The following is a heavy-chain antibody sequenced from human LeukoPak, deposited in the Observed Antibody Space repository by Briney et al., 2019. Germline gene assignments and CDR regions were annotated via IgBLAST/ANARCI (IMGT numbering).Heavy chain of an antibody. CDR1: GGTFTSYT. V-gene: IGHV1-69*10. D-gene: IGHD4-23*01. CDR2: TIPFVGMA. Sequence: GASVRVSCKAFGGTFTSYTISWVRQAPGHGLEWRGGTIPFVGMANYPQTLTGRGAITPDKSTSATYMELSSLRPEDTAVYYCAREIPHRYGGNGYFQHWGQGTLVTVSS. CDR3: AREIPHRYGGNGYFQH. J-gene: IGHJ1*01.